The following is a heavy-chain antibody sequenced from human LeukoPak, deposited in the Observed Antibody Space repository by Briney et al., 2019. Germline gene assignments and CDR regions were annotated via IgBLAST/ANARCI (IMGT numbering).Heavy chain of an antibody. CDR1: GYTFTGYY. CDR3: ARVGYCSGGSCYQPYNWFDP. J-gene: IGHJ5*02. D-gene: IGHD2-15*01. Sequence: ASVKVSCKASGYTFTGYYMHWVRQAPGQGLEWMGWINPNSGGTNYAQKFQGRVTMTRDTSISTAYMELSRLRSDDTAVYYCARVGYCSGGSCYQPYNWFDPWGQGTLVTVSS. CDR2: INPNSGGT. V-gene: IGHV1-2*02.